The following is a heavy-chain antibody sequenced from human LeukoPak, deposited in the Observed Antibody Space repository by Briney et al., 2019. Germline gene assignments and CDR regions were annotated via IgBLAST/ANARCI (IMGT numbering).Heavy chain of an antibody. J-gene: IGHJ4*02. CDR1: GGSISGYY. CDR2: IDHNGIP. Sequence: SETLSLTCTVSGGSISGYYWSWVRQPPGMGLEWIAYIDHNGIPRYNPSLNSRVTISVDTSKNQFSLKVSSVTAADTAVYYCARGGDYGDLRYFDYWGQGTLVTVSS. D-gene: IGHD4-17*01. V-gene: IGHV4-59*08. CDR3: ARGGDYGDLRYFDY.